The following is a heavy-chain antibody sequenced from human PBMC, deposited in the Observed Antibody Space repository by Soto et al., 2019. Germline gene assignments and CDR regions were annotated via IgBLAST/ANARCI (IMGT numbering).Heavy chain of an antibody. J-gene: IGHJ4*02. V-gene: IGHV3-48*03. CDR1: GFTFSSYE. CDR2: ISSSGSTI. D-gene: IGHD6-13*01. CDR3: ARDIGGSSSWYY. Sequence: GGSLRLSCAASGFTFSSYEMNWVRQAPGKGLEWVSYISSSGSTIYYADSVKGRFTISRDNAKNSLYLQMNSLRAEDTAVYYCARDIGGSSSWYYWGQGTLVTVSS.